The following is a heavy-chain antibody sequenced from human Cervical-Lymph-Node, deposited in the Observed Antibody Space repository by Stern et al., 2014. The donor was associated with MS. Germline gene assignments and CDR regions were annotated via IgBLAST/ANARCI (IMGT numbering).Heavy chain of an antibody. CDR1: GGNFNHFA. Sequence: VQLVEYGAEVKKPGSSVKVSCKASGGNFNHFAIAWVRQAPGQGLEWMGGIIPLLGTATYAPNFTGRVTINAHDFSTTDYIEMSSLRSEDTAVYYCARDRSLGVTPFVDYWGQGALVTVSA. CDR2: IIPLLGTA. V-gene: IGHV1-69*01. J-gene: IGHJ4*02. CDR3: ARDRSLGVTPFVDY. D-gene: IGHD2/OR15-2a*01.